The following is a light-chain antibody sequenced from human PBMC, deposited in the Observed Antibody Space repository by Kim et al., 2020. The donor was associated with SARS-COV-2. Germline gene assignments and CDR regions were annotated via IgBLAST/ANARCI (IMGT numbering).Light chain of an antibody. V-gene: IGKV3-20*01. CDR2: GAF. CDR1: QSVSSNH. CDR3: QQYHSSWT. Sequence: PGERATLSCRASQSVSSNHLAWYQQKPGQAPRLLIYGAFNRATGIPDRFSGSGSGTDFTLTISRLEPEDFAVYYCQQYHSSWTFGQGTKVDIK. J-gene: IGKJ1*01.